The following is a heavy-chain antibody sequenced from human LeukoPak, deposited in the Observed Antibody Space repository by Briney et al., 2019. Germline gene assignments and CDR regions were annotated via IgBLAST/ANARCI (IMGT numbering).Heavy chain of an antibody. Sequence: GGSLRLSCAASGFTFSSYAMSWVRQAPGKGLEWVSSISSSSSYIYYADSVKGRFTISRDNAKNSLYLQMNSLRAEDTAVYYCARDGESGSYLDYWGQGTLVTVSS. CDR3: ARDGESGSYLDY. V-gene: IGHV3-21*01. CDR2: ISSSSSYI. CDR1: GFTFSSYA. J-gene: IGHJ4*02. D-gene: IGHD1-26*01.